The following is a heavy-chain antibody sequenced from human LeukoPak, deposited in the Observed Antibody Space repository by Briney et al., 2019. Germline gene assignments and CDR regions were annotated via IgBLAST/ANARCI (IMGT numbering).Heavy chain of an antibody. CDR2: ISWDGGST. D-gene: IGHD2-2*02. J-gene: IGHJ6*03. Sequence: PGGSLRLSCAASGFTFDDYAMHWVRQAPGKGLEWVSLISWDGGSTYYADSVKGRFTISRDNSKNSLYLQMNSLRAEDTALYYCAKDNTCSSTSCYRGLYYYYYMDVWGKGTTVTVSS. V-gene: IGHV3-43D*04. CDR3: AKDNTCSSTSCYRGLYYYYYMDV. CDR1: GFTFDDYA.